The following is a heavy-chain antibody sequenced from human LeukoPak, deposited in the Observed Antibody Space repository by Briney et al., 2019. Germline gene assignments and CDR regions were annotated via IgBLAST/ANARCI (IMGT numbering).Heavy chain of an antibody. V-gene: IGHV1-69*04. J-gene: IGHJ4*02. CDR3: ARGELGSSGWYQPFDY. D-gene: IGHD6-19*01. CDR1: GYTFSNYD. Sequence: ASVKVSCKAPGYTFSNYDINWVRQATGQGLEWMGRIIPILGIANYAQKFQGRVTITADKSTSTAYMELSSLRSEDTAVYYCARGELGSSGWYQPFDYWGQGTLVTVSS. CDR2: IIPILGIA.